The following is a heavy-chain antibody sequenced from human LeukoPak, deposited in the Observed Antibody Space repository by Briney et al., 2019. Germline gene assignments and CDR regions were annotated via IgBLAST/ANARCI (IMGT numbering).Heavy chain of an antibody. CDR3: ARDASHYYGSGSYYWFDP. Sequence: SVKVSCKASGGTFTNFVINWVRQAPGQGLEWMGGIIPIIGTANYAQKFQGRVTITADESTSTAYMELSSLRSEDTAVYYCARDASHYYGSGSYYWFDPWGQGTLVTVSS. D-gene: IGHD3-10*01. CDR1: GGTFTNFV. CDR2: IIPIIGTA. J-gene: IGHJ5*02. V-gene: IGHV1-69*13.